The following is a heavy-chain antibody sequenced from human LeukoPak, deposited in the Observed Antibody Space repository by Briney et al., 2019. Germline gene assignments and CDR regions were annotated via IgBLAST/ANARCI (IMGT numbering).Heavy chain of an antibody. J-gene: IGHJ6*03. Sequence: SETLSLTCTVSGGSISSSSYYWGWIRQPPGKGLEWIGYIYYSGSTNYNPSLKSRLTISVDTSKNQFSLKLSSVTAADTAVYYCARDSRYCSGGSCYYYYYYMDVWGKGTTVTVSS. V-gene: IGHV4-61*05. CDR2: IYYSGST. CDR3: ARDSRYCSGGSCYYYYYYMDV. CDR1: GGSISSSSYY. D-gene: IGHD2-15*01.